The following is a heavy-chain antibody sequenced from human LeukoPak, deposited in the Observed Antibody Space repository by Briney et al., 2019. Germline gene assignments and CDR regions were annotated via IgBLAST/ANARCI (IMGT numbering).Heavy chain of an antibody. Sequence: ASVKVSCKASGYTFTAHYIHWVRQAPGQGLEWMGIINPGDGGASYAQKFQGRLTMSRDTSTSTLYMELSSLRSEDTAIYYCARKAPHDTSSWYFYLWGRGTLVTVSS. D-gene: IGHD3-22*01. CDR2: INPGDGGA. J-gene: IGHJ2*01. CDR3: ARKAPHDTSSWYFYL. CDR1: GYTFTAHY. V-gene: IGHV1-46*01.